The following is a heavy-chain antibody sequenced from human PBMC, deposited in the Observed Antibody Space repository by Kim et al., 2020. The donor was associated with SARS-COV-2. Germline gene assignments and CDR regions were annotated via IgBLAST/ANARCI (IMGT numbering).Heavy chain of an antibody. J-gene: IGHJ4*02. CDR1: GFTFGDYA. CDR3: AKDIGDGSCSGGTCASNVFDY. V-gene: IGHV3-9*01. D-gene: IGHD2-15*01. CDR2: ISWKSGRP. Sequence: GGSLRLSCAASGFTFGDYAMHWVRQPPGKGLEWISGISWKSGRPGYVDSVKGRFTISRDNAKNSLYLEMNSLRPEDTALYYCAKDIGDGSCSGGTCASNVFDYWGQGTLAAVSS.